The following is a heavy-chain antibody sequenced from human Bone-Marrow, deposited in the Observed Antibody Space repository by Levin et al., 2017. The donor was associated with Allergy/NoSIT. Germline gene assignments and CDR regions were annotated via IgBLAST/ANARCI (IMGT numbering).Heavy chain of an antibody. Sequence: SQTLSLTCAISGDSVSSNSAAWNWIRQSPSRGLEWLGRTYYRSKWYNDYAVSVKSRITINPDTSKNQFSLQLNSVTPEDTAVYYCARDLEGGSSWDYYYYMDVWGKGTTVTVSS. D-gene: IGHD6-13*01. CDR2: TYYRSKWYN. J-gene: IGHJ6*03. CDR3: ARDLEGGSSWDYYYYMDV. CDR1: GDSVSSNSAA. V-gene: IGHV6-1*01.